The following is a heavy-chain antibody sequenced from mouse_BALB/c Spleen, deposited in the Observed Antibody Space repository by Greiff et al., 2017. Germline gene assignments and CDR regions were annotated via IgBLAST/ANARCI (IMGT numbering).Heavy chain of an antibody. J-gene: IGHJ2*01. V-gene: IGHV1S127*01. CDR3: TRWGYGNRYYFDY. CDR2: IDPSDSYT. D-gene: IGHD2-10*02. CDR1: GYTFTSYW. Sequence: QVQLQQPGAELVKPGASVKMSCKASGYTFTSYWMHWVKQRPGQGLEWIGVIDPSDSYTSYNQKFKGKATLTVDTSSSTAYMQLSSLTSEDSAVYYCTRWGYGNRYYFDYWGQGTTLTVSS.